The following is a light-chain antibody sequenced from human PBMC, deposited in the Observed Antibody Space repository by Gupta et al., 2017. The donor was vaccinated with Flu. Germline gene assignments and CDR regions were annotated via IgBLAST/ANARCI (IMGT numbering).Light chain of an antibody. CDR3: QSYNSGIQM. V-gene: IGLV6-57*01. Sequence: NFMLTQPHSVSGSPGKTVTISCTRSSGSIASDYVQWYQQRPGSSPTTVIYEDNERPSGVPDRFSGSVDSSSNSASLTISGLQTEDEADYYCQSYNSGIQMFGGGTKLTVL. J-gene: IGLJ3*02. CDR1: SGSIASDY. CDR2: EDN.